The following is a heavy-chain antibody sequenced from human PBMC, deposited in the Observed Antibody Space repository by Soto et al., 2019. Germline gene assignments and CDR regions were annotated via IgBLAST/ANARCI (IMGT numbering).Heavy chain of an antibody. V-gene: IGHV4-31*03. Sequence: SETLSLTCTVSGGSISSGGYYWSWIRQHPGKGLEWIGYIYYSGSTYYNPSLKSRVTISVDTSKNQFSLKLSSVTAADTAVYYCARDPQSYCSSTSCYYYYYYYMDVWGKGTTVTVSS. D-gene: IGHD2-2*01. CDR1: GGSISSGGYY. CDR3: ARDPQSYCSSTSCYYYYYYYMDV. CDR2: IYYSGST. J-gene: IGHJ6*03.